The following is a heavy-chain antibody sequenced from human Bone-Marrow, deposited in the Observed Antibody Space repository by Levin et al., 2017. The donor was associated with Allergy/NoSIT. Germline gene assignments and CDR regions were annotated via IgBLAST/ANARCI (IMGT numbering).Heavy chain of an antibody. CDR2: ISSSSSYI. D-gene: IGHD2-2*01. J-gene: IGHJ6*02. CDR3: ARGSQNIVVVPAATSVYYYYGMDV. V-gene: IGHV3-21*01. CDR1: GFTFSSYS. Sequence: GGSLRLSCAASGFTFSSYSMNWVRQAPGKGLEWVSSISSSSSYIYYADSVKGRFTISRDNAKNSLYLQMNSLRAEDTAVYYCARGSQNIVVVPAATSVYYYYGMDVWGQGTTVTVSS.